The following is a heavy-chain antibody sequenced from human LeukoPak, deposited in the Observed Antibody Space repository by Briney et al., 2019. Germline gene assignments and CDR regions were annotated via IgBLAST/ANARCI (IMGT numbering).Heavy chain of an antibody. CDR3: AHLVVTIDWRSYFDY. J-gene: IGHJ4*02. V-gene: IGHV2-5*01. CDR1: DFSLSTPGMG. CDR2: SYYNDDK. D-gene: IGHD3-9*01. Sequence: SGPTLVHPTPPLTLTCTFSDFSLSTPGMGVGWIRQPPGKALEWLAFSYYNDDKRYNPSLRSRLTITRDTSKNQVVLAMTNMDPVDTATYYCAHLVVTIDWRSYFDYWGQGALVTVSS.